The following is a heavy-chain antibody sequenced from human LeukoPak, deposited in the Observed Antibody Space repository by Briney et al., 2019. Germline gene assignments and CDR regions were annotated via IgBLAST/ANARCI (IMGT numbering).Heavy chain of an antibody. D-gene: IGHD3-16*02. CDR2: ISGGGGLT. V-gene: IGHV3-23*01. CDR3: AKDSPRTSFSVS. Sequence: GGSLRLSCGASGFTFSNSAMSWVRQAPGKGLEWVAVISGGGGLTYYADSVKGRFTISRDNSKNTLYLQMNSLRADDTAVYYCAKDSPRTSFSVSWGRGILVTVSS. CDR1: GFTFSNSA. J-gene: IGHJ4*02.